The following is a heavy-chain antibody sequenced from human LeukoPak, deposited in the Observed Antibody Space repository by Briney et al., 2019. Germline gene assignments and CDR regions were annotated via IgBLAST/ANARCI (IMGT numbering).Heavy chain of an antibody. J-gene: IGHJ4*02. V-gene: IGHV3-23*01. CDR2: ISGSGDST. CDR3: AKDEWEPEYYFDY. CDR1: GFTFSSYA. D-gene: IGHD1-26*01. Sequence: PGGSLRLSCAASGFTFSSYAMSWVRQAPGKGLEWVSAISGSGDSTYYADSVKGRFTISRDNSKNTLYLQMNSLRAEDTAVYYCAKDEWEPEYYFDYWGQGTLVTGSS.